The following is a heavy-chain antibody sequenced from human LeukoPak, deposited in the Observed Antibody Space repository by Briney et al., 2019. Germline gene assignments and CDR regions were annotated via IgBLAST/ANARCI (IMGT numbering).Heavy chain of an antibody. D-gene: IGHD2-2*01. J-gene: IGHJ4*02. CDR3: ARAYVPGGIIDY. Sequence: SETLSLTCTVSGASISSYWWSWIRQPPGKGLEWIGYIHFSGNTNTKSSLKSRVTISADTSKNQSSLKLNSVSAVDTAVYYCARAYVPGGIIDYWGQGTLVTVSS. CDR2: IHFSGNT. CDR1: GASISSYW. V-gene: IGHV4-59*01.